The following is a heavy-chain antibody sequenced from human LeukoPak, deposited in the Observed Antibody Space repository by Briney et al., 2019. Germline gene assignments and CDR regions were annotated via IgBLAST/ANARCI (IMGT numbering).Heavy chain of an antibody. D-gene: IGHD4-17*01. CDR1: GYSLSSDYY. CDR2: IYHRGSI. CDR3: ARRVTVTTDYFDY. J-gene: IGHJ4*02. Sequence: SETLSLTCAVSGYSLSSDYYWGWIRQPPGKGLEYIGSIYHRGSIYYNPSLESRVTISVDTSKNQFSLKLSSVTAADTAVYFCARRVTVTTDYFDYWGQGTLVTVSS. V-gene: IGHV4-38-2*01.